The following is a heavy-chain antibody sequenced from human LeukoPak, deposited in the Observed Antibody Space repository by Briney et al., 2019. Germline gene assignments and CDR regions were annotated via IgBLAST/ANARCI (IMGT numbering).Heavy chain of an antibody. D-gene: IGHD2-21*02. J-gene: IGHJ4*02. CDR1: GGSISSSSYH. Sequence: SETLSLTCTVSGGSISSSSYHWGWIRQPPGKGLEWIGSIYYSGSTYYNPSLKSRVTIFVDTSKNQFSLKLSSVTAADTAVYYCARHAIVVVTAIGSFDYWGQGTLVTVSS. CDR2: IYYSGST. CDR3: ARHAIVVVTAIGSFDY. V-gene: IGHV4-39*01.